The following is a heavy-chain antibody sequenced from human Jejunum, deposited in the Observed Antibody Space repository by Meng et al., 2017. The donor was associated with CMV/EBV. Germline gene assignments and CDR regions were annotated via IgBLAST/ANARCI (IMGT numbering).Heavy chain of an antibody. V-gene: IGHV4-4*07. J-gene: IGHJ4*02. Sequence: VPLRESGPGMGKPSRTLSLTCTVSGGSVNNYYWSWIRQSAGKGLEWIGRFYSSDTYNYHPSLDSRVTMSLDTSKNQFSLNLRSVTAADTATYYCARGPGASTREGFDYWGLGTLVTVSS. CDR2: FYSSDTY. CDR1: GGSVNNYY. CDR3: ARGPGASTREGFDY. D-gene: IGHD1-26*01.